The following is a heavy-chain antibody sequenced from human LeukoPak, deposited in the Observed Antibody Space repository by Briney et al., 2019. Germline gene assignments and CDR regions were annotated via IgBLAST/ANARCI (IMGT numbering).Heavy chain of an antibody. J-gene: IGHJ4*02. Sequence: SETLSLTCAVSGGSISSGGYSWSWIRQPPGKGLEWIGYIYYSGSTYYNPSLKSRVTISVDTSKNQFSLKLSSVTAADTAVYYCARVGGVVPAAALDYWGQGTLVTVSS. CDR1: GGSISSGGYS. D-gene: IGHD2-2*01. CDR2: IYYSGST. V-gene: IGHV4-30-2*03. CDR3: ARVGGVVPAAALDY.